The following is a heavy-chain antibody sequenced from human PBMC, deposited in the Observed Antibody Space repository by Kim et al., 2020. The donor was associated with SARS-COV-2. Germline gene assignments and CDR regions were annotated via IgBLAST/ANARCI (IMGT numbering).Heavy chain of an antibody. J-gene: IGHJ3*02. D-gene: IGHD4-17*01. V-gene: IGHV5-51*01. CDR1: GYSFTSYW. CDR3: ARPGPYGDYESRGPNDAFDI. Sequence: GESLKISCKGSGYSFTSYWIGWVRQMPGKGLEWMGIIYPGDSDTRYSPSFQGQVTISADKSISTAYLQWSSLKASDTAMYYCARPGPYGDYESRGPNDAFDIWGQGTMGTVSS. CDR2: IYPGDSDT.